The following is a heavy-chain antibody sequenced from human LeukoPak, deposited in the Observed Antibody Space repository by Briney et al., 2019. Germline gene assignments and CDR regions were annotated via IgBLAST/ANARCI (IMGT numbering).Heavy chain of an antibody. CDR2: INHSGST. V-gene: IGHV4-34*01. J-gene: IGHJ6*02. CDR1: GGSFSGYY. Sequence: SETLSLTCAVYGGSFSGYYWSWIRQPPGKGLEWIGEINHSGSTSYNPSLKSRVTISVDTSKNQFSLKLSSVTAADTAVYYCARDPSGSYPYGMDVWGQGTTVTVSS. D-gene: IGHD1-26*01. CDR3: ARDPSGSYPYGMDV.